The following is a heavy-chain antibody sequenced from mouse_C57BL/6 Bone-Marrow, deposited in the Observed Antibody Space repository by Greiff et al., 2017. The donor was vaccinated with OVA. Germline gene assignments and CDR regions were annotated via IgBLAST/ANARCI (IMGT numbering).Heavy chain of an antibody. CDR2: INPSSGYT. CDR3: ARGGYGSPFAY. D-gene: IGHD1-1*01. J-gene: IGHJ3*01. CDR1: GYTFTSYT. Sequence: LQESGAELARPGASVKMSCKASGYTFTSYTMHWVKQRPGQGLEWIGYINPSSGYTKYNQKFKDKATLTADKSSSTAYMQLSSLTSEDSAVYYCARGGYGSPFAYWGQGTLVTVSA. V-gene: IGHV1-4*01.